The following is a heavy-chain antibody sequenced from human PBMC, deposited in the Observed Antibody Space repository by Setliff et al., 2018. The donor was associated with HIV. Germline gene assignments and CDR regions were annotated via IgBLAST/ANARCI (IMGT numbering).Heavy chain of an antibody. CDR2: IYYSGST. CDR3: ARDRYYYDSSGYSGAFDI. D-gene: IGHD3-22*01. Sequence: TSETLSLTCTVSGAYISSYYWTWIRQPPGKGLEWIGYIYYSGSTNYNPSLKSRVTISVDTSKNQFSLKLSSVTAADTAVYYCARDRYYYDSSGYSGAFDIWGQGTMVTVSS. J-gene: IGHJ3*02. V-gene: IGHV4-59*01. CDR1: GAYISSYY.